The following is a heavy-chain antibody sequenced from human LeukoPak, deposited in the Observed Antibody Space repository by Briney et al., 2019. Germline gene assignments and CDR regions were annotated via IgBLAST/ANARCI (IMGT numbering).Heavy chain of an antibody. V-gene: IGHV4-59*01. D-gene: IGHD6-13*01. CDR3: ARDLSSSWSPRFDP. J-gene: IGHJ5*02. CDR1: GASISSYY. CDR2: TFYSGST. Sequence: PSETLSLTCTVSGASISSYYWSWIRQPPGKGLEWIGYTFYSGSTNYNPSLKSRVTMSVDTSKNQFSLRLSSVTAADTAVYYCARDLSSSWSPRFDPWGQGTLVTVSS.